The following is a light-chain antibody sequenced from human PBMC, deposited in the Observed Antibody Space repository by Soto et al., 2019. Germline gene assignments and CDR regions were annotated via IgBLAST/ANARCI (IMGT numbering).Light chain of an antibody. Sequence: EIVMTQSPATLSVSPGERATLSCRAIQSVSSYLAWYQQKPGQAPRLLIYGASTRATCIPARFSGRGSGTEFTLAISSLQSEDFAVYDCQPYDNWPSITFGQGTRLETK. J-gene: IGKJ5*01. CDR1: QSVSSY. CDR2: GAS. CDR3: QPYDNWPSIT. V-gene: IGKV3-15*01.